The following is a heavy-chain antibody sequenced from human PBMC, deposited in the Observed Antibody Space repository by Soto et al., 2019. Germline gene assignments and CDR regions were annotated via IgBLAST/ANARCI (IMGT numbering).Heavy chain of an antibody. V-gene: IGHV3-23*01. CDR1: GFTFSNYA. CDR2: ISGRGGST. D-gene: IGHD3-16*01. J-gene: IGHJ4*01. CDR3: AKDPSLTLRRGGLFDY. Sequence: PGGSLRLSCATSGFTFSNYAMHWDRQAPGQGVEWVSGISGRGGSTNYADSVKGRLTISRDKSKNTLYLQMNSLRTDDTAVFYCAKDPSLTLRRGGLFDYWGHGALVTVSS.